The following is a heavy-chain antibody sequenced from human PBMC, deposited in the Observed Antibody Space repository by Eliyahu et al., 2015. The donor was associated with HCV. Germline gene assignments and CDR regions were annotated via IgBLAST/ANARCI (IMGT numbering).Heavy chain of an antibody. V-gene: IGHV3-9*01. CDR1: GFXFDDYA. Sequence: EVQLVESGGGLVQPGRSLRLSCAXSGFXFDDYAMHWVRQAPGKGLEWVSGISWNSGSIGYADSVKGRFTISRDNAKNSLYLQMNSLRAEDTALYYCAKVGGAVAGTTYWGQGTLVTVSS. D-gene: IGHD6-19*01. CDR2: ISWNSGSI. CDR3: AKVGGAVAGTTY. J-gene: IGHJ4*02.